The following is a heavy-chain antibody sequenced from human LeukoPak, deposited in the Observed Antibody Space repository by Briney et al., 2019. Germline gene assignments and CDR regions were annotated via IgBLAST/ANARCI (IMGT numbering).Heavy chain of an antibody. CDR2: ISDSGGSK. D-gene: IGHD3-16*02. V-gene: IGHV3-23*01. J-gene: IGHJ4*02. CDR3: ARHDSFIPY. CDR1: GFTFSDYA. Sequence: GGSLRLSCVASGFTFSDYAMSWVRQAPGKGLEWVSGISDSGGSKYYADSVKGRCTISRDNSKNTVSLQMNNLRAEDTAVYFCARHDSFIPYWGQGTLVTVTS.